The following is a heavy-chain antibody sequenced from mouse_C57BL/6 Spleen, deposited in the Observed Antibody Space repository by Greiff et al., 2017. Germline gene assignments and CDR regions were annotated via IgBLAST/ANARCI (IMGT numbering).Heavy chain of an antibody. V-gene: IGHV1-42*01. CDR3: ASRYDYVPRDY. CDR2: INPSTGGT. Sequence: VQLQQSGPELVKPGASVKISCKASGYSFTGYYMHWVKQSPEKSLEWIGEINPSTGGTTYNQKFKAKATLTVDKSSSTAYMQLKSLTSEDSAVYYCASRYDYVPRDYWGQGTSVTVSS. D-gene: IGHD2-4*01. CDR1: GYSFTGYY. J-gene: IGHJ4*01.